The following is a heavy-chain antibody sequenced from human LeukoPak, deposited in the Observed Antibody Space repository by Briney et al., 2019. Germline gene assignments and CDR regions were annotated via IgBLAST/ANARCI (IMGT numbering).Heavy chain of an antibody. J-gene: IGHJ4*02. D-gene: IGHD5-18*01. CDR2: IRYDERNK. CDR3: AKDDRIQTRRYSYNY. Sequence: PGGSLRLSCAASGFTFSGYGMHWVRQAPGKGLEWVIFIRYDERNKYYADSVKGRFTISGDNSKNTLYMQMNSLRAEDTAVYYCAKDDRIQTRRYSYNYWGQGTLVTVSS. CDR1: GFTFSGYG. V-gene: IGHV3-30*02.